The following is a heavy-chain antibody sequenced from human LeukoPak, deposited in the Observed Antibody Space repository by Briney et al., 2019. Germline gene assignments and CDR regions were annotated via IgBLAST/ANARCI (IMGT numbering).Heavy chain of an antibody. V-gene: IGHV5-51*01. D-gene: IGHD2-15*01. Sequence: EESLKISCKGSGYSFTNYWIGWVRQMPGKGLEWMGIIYPGDSGTIYNPSFQGQVTISVDKSISTAYLQWSSLKASDTAMYYCASLGYCSGVSCYSYFQHWGQGTLVTVSS. CDR1: GYSFTNYW. CDR2: IYPGDSGT. CDR3: ASLGYCSGVSCYSYFQH. J-gene: IGHJ1*01.